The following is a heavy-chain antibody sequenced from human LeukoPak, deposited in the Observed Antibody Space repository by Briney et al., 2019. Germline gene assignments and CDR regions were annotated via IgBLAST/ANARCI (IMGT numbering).Heavy chain of an antibody. CDR2: TYYSSRWYN. CDR3: ARGNPRYFDY. Sequence: QTLSLTCAISGDTVSTNSATWNWIRQSPSRGLEWLRRTYYSSRWYNDSAVSVKSRIIINPDTSKNQFSLQLNSVTPEDTAVYYCARGNPRYFDYWGQGTLVTVSS. CDR1: GDTVSTNSAT. V-gene: IGHV6-1*01. J-gene: IGHJ4*02.